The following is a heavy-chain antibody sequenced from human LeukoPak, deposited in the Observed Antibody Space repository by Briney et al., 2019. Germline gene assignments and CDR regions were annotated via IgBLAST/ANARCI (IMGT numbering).Heavy chain of an antibody. V-gene: IGHV4-34*01. CDR1: GGSFSGYY. CDR2: INHSGST. Sequence: PSETLSLTCAVYGGSFSGYYWSWIRQPPGKGLEWIGEINHSGSTNYNPSLKSRVTISVDTSKNQFSLKLSSVTAADTAVYYCARAPSILTGYYTFDPWGQGTLVTVSS. J-gene: IGHJ5*02. D-gene: IGHD3-9*01. CDR3: ARAPSILTGYYTFDP.